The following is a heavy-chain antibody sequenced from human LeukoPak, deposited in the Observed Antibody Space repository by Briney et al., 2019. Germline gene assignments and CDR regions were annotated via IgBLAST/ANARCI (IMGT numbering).Heavy chain of an antibody. V-gene: IGHV3-11*01. J-gene: IGHJ4*02. D-gene: IGHD5-24*01. CDR1: GFTFSDYY. CDR2: ISSSGSTI. Sequence: GGSLRLSCAASGFTFSDYYMSWIRQAPGKGLEWVSYISSSGSTIYYAGSVKGRFTVSRDNAKNSLYLQMNSLRAEDTAVYYCARHRSGWLQSSFDYWGQGTLVTVSS. CDR3: ARHRSGWLQSSFDY.